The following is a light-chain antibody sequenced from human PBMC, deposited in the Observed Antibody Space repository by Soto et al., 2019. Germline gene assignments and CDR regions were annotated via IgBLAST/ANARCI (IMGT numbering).Light chain of an antibody. CDR2: ATS. Sequence: DILLTQSPSSLSASAGNRVTITCRASQTLSSYLNWYQQKPGKAPELLVFATSTLKSGVPSRFSGSGSGTDFTLTISGLQPEDVATYYCQQRGTFGPGTKVDIK. J-gene: IGKJ3*01. CDR1: QTLSSY. V-gene: IGKV1-39*01. CDR3: QQRGT.